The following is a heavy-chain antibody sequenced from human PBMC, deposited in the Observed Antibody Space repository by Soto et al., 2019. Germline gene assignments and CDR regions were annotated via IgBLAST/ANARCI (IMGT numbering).Heavy chain of an antibody. CDR1: GFTFSNYG. Sequence: QVQLVESGGGVVQPGRSLRLSCAASGFTFSNYGIHWVRQAPGKGLEWVAVISYDGSNKDYADSVKGRFTISRDNSKNTLYLHMNSLTIEDTAVYYCAKDDGSTWSMFYSYYGVDVWGQGTTVTVSS. V-gene: IGHV3-30*18. D-gene: IGHD6-13*01. J-gene: IGHJ6*02. CDR3: AKDDGSTWSMFYSYYGVDV. CDR2: ISYDGSNK.